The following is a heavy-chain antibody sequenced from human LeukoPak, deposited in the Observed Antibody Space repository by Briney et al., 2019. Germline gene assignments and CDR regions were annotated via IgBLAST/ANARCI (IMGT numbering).Heavy chain of an antibody. V-gene: IGHV3-66*01. Sequence: GRSLRLSCAASGFTVSSNYMSWVGQAPGKGLEWGSVIYNVGSTYFADSVKGRFTISRDNSKNTLYLQMNSLTAEDTAVYYCARDGGSYYFDYWGQGTLVTVSS. CDR2: IYNVGST. J-gene: IGHJ4*02. CDR1: GFTVSSNY. CDR3: ARDGGSYYFDY. D-gene: IGHD1-26*01.